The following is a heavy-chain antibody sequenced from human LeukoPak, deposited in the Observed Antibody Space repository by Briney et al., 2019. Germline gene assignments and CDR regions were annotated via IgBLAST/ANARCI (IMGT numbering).Heavy chain of an antibody. Sequence: PGGSLRLSCAASGFTFNRYWMHWVRQAPGNGLVWVSRISPDGNSATYADSVKGRFTISRDNAKNTLYLQMNSLRAEDSAVYYCVSLDGVYYYHMDVWGQGTTVIVSS. CDR1: GFTFNRYW. CDR3: VSLDGVYYYHMDV. J-gene: IGHJ6*02. CDR2: ISPDGNSA. D-gene: IGHD3/OR15-3a*01. V-gene: IGHV3-74*03.